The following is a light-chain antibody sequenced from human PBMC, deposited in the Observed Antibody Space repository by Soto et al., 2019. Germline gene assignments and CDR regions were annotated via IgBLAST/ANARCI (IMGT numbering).Light chain of an antibody. Sequence: QSALTQPRSVSGSPGQSVTISCTGTSSDVGGYNYVSWYQQHPGKAPKLMIYDVSKRPSGVPDRFSGSKSGNTASLTISGLQAEDEAAYYCCSYAGSYTVFGGGTKRTVL. CDR3: CSYAGSYTV. V-gene: IGLV2-11*01. CDR1: SSDVGGYNY. J-gene: IGLJ2*01. CDR2: DVS.